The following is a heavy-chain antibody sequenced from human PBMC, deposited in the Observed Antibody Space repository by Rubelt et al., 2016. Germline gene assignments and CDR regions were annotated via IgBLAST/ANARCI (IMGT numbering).Heavy chain of an antibody. D-gene: IGHD1-7*01. J-gene: IGHJ4*02. V-gene: IGHV4-59*08. CDR2: IYYSGST. Sequence: QVQLQESGPGLVKPSETLSLTCTVSGGSISSYYWSWIRQPPGKGLEWIGYIYYSGSTNYNPSLKSRVTISVDTSKNQRSLKLSSVTAADTAVYYCARALPRITGTSDHDYRGQGTLVTVSS. CDR1: GGSISSYY. CDR3: ARALPRITGTSDHDY.